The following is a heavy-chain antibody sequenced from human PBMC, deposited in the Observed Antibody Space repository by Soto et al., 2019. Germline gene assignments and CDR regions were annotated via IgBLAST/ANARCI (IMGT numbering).Heavy chain of an antibody. CDR2: IYTSGST. V-gene: IGHV4-4*07. CDR3: AGAADYRSDLNYFDY. D-gene: IGHD5-12*01. CDR1: GGSISSYY. J-gene: IGHJ4*02. Sequence: SETLSLTCTVSGGSISSYYWSLIRQPAGKGLEWIGRIYTSGSTNYNPSLKSRVTMSVDTSKNQFSLKLSSVTAAHTAVYYCAGAADYRSDLNYFDYWGQGTLVTVSS.